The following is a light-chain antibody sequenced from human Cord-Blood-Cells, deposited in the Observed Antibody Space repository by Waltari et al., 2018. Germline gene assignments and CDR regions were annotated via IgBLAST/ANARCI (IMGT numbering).Light chain of an antibody. CDR3: QQYYSTPFT. J-gene: IGKJ3*01. CDR1: QGISNS. V-gene: IGKV1-NL1*01. CDR2: AAA. Sequence: DIQMTQSPSSLSASVGDRVTITCRASQGISNSLAWYQQKPGKAPKLLLYAAARLESGVPSRFSGSGAGTDYTLTISSLQPEDFATYYCQQYYSTPFTFGPGTKVDIK.